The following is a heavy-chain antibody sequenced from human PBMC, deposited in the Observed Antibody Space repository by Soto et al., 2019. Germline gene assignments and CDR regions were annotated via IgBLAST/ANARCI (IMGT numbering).Heavy chain of an antibody. Sequence: GGSLRLSCAASGFTFSSYRMHWVRQAPGKGLEWVAVISYDGSNKYYADSVKGRFTISRDNSKNTLYLQMNSLRAEDTAVYYCSKDLGYSSSWSNLQPGGWFYGMDVWGQGTTVTVS. CDR3: SKDLGYSSSWSNLQPGGWFYGMDV. V-gene: IGHV3-30*18. CDR1: GFTFSSYR. CDR2: ISYDGSNK. D-gene: IGHD6-13*01. J-gene: IGHJ6*01.